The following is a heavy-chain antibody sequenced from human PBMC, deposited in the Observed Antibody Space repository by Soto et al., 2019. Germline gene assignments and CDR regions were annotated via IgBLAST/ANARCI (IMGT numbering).Heavy chain of an antibody. J-gene: IGHJ6*02. CDR3: AKDHKGHTIFGVVTQRFMDV. V-gene: IGHV4-59*12. D-gene: IGHD3-3*01. CDR1: GGSISSYY. CDR2: IYYSGST. Sequence: PSETLSLTCTVSGGSISSYYWSWIRQPPGKGLEWIGYIYYSGSTNYNPSLKSRVTISRDNSKNTLYLQMNSLRAEDTAVYYCAKDHKGHTIFGVVTQRFMDVWGQGTTVTVSS.